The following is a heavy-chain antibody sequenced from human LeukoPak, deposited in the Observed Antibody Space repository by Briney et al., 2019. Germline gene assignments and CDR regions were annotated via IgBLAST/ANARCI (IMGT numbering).Heavy chain of an antibody. J-gene: IGHJ3*02. Sequence: ASVKVSCKVSGYTLTELSMHWVRQAPGKGLEWMGGFDPEDGETIYAQKFQGRVTMTEDTSTDTAYMELSSLRSEDTAVYYRATAPPNWNLAFDIWGQGTMVTVSS. CDR2: FDPEDGET. V-gene: IGHV1-24*01. CDR1: GYTLTELS. D-gene: IGHD1-7*01. CDR3: ATAPPNWNLAFDI.